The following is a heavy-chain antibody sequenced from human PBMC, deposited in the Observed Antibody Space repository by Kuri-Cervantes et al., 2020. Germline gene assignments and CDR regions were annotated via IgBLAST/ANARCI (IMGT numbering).Heavy chain of an antibody. D-gene: IGHD6-19*01. J-gene: IGHJ5*02. V-gene: IGHV4-34*01. CDR1: GGSMSRHY. CDR3: ARDGAVAGRGGVWFDP. Sequence: GSLRLSCKVSGGSMSRHYWNWTRQPPGKGLEWIGEIDHTGTTNYNPSLKSRVTISVDTSKNQFSLKLSSVTAADTAVYYCARDGAVAGRGGVWFDPWGQGTLVTVSS. CDR2: IDHTGTT.